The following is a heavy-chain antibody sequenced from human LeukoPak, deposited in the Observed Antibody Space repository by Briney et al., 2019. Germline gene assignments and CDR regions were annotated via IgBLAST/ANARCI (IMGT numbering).Heavy chain of an antibody. V-gene: IGHV1-8*01. D-gene: IGHD6-13*01. Sequence: ASVKVSCKASGYTFTGYDINWVRQATGQGLEWMGWMNPNSGNTGYAQKFQGRVTMTRNTSISTAYMELSSLRSEDTAVYYCARYSSSWYSDNDYWGQGTLVTVSS. CDR2: MNPNSGNT. CDR1: GYTFTGYD. J-gene: IGHJ4*02. CDR3: ARYSSSWYSDNDY.